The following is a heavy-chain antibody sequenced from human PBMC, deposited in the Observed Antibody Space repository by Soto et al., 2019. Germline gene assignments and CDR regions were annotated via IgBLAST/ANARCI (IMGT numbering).Heavy chain of an antibody. Sequence: GGSLRLSCAASGFTFDDYAMHWVRQAPGKGLEWVSGISWNSGSIGYADSVKGRFTISRDNAKNSLYLQMNSLRAEDTALYYCAKTAAGTSTPEYFQHWGQGTLVTVSS. CDR1: GFTFDDYA. CDR2: ISWNSGSI. CDR3: AKTAAGTSTPEYFQH. V-gene: IGHV3-9*01. D-gene: IGHD6-13*01. J-gene: IGHJ1*01.